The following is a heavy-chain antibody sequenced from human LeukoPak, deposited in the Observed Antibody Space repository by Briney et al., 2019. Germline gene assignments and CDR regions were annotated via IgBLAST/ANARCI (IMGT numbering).Heavy chain of an antibody. V-gene: IGHV3-30*09. CDR1: GFTFSSYA. D-gene: IGHD2/OR15-2a*01. J-gene: IGHJ4*02. CDR3: ASNSKEY. CDR2: ISYDGSNK. Sequence: GGSLRLSCAAFGFTFSSYAMHWVRQAPGKGLEWVAVISYDGSNKYYADSVKGRFAISRDNSKNTLYLQMNSLRAEDTAVYYCASNSKEYWGQGTLVTVSS.